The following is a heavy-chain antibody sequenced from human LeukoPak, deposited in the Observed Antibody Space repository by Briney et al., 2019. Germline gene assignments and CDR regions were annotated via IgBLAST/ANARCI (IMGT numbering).Heavy chain of an antibody. J-gene: IGHJ6*02. CDR3: AKVAVGPLSRPTHVALYYGMDV. D-gene: IGHD2-8*01. CDR1: GFTFNKFA. CDR2: VGSSGASI. Sequence: GGSLRVSCEASGFTFNKFAMSWVGEAPGKGTEWVSGVGSSGASIFYADSVKGRYTISRDNSKNTVYLEMNNLRAEDTAIYYCAKVAVGPLSRPTHVALYYGMDVWGQGTTVTVSS. V-gene: IGHV3-23*01.